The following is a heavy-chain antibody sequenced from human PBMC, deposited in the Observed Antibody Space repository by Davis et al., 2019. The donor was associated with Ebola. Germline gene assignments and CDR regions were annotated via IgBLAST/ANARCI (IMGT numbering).Heavy chain of an antibody. CDR2: IYSGGST. CDR1: GFTVSSNY. D-gene: IGHD3-3*01. J-gene: IGHJ6*02. CDR3: ARDLWFLRFLEWIHYGMDV. Sequence: PGGSLRLSCAASGFTVSSNYMSWVRQAQGKGLEWVSVIYSGGSTYYADSVKGRFTISRDNSKNTLYLQMNSLRAEDTAVYYCARDLWFLRFLEWIHYGMDVWGQGTTVTVSS. V-gene: IGHV3-53*01.